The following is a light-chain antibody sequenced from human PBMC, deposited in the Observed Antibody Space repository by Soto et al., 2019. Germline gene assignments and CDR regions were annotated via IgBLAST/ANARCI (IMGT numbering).Light chain of an antibody. CDR1: QKISSY. J-gene: IGKJ2*01. Sequence: DIQMTQSPSSLSASVGDRITIICRASQKISSYLNWYQQKPGRAPKLLIYAASSLQSGVPSRFSGSGSGTDFSLTISSLQPEDFATYYCQQSYTSPRFTFGQGTKLEI. CDR2: AAS. CDR3: QQSYTSPRFT. V-gene: IGKV1-39*01.